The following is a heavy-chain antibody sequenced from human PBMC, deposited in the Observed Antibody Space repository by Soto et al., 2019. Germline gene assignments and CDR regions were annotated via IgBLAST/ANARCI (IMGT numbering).Heavy chain of an antibody. V-gene: IGHV2-5*02. Sequence: QITLKESGPTLVKPTQTLTLTCTFSGLSLSTTGVGVGWIRQPPGKALQGLALIYWDDDKRYSPSLKIRLTIPKHTSKTQVVLTMTSMDPVDTATYYCVQSRCGGDCLQSDSSHSYYGLDVWGQGTTVSVSS. D-gene: IGHD2-21*02. CDR1: GLSLSTTGVG. CDR3: VQSRCGGDCLQSDSSHSYYGLDV. CDR2: IYWDDDK. J-gene: IGHJ6*02.